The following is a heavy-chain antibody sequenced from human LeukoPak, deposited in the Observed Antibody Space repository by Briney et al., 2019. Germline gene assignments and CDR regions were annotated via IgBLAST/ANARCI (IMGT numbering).Heavy chain of an antibody. CDR3: ARVRYYDSSGSADY. CDR1: GGSFSGYY. CDR2: INHSGST. D-gene: IGHD3-22*01. J-gene: IGHJ4*02. V-gene: IGHV4-34*01. Sequence: SETLSLTCAVYGGSFSGYYWSWIRQPPGKGLEWIGEINHSGSTNYNPSLKSRVTISVDTSKNQFSLKLSSVTAADKAVYYCARVRYYDSSGSADYWGQGTLVTVSS.